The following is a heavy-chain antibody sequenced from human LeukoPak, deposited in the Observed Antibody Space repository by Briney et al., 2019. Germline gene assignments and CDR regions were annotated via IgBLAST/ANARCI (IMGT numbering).Heavy chain of an antibody. V-gene: IGHV3-64*01. D-gene: IGHD5-12*01. Sequence: GGSLRLSCAASGFIFSGYAMQWVRQTPGKGPEYVSGISSNGGTTNYANSVKDRFTISRDNSKNTLYLQMGSVRVEDTAVYYCARDGVATNDYWGQGTLVTVSS. CDR1: GFIFSGYA. CDR3: ARDGVATNDY. CDR2: ISSNGGTT. J-gene: IGHJ4*02.